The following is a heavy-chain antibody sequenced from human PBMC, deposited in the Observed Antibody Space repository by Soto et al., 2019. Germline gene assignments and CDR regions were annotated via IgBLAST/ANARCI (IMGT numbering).Heavy chain of an antibody. CDR3: ARTTNLGYCSSTSCDGVYYYYYGMDV. D-gene: IGHD2-2*01. CDR1: GWSFLGYY. CDR2: INHIGST. Sequence: SDTLSLTCAFDGWSFLGYYWSWIRQPPGKGLEWIGEINHIGSTNYNPSLKSRVTISVDTSKNQFSLKLSSVTAADTAVYYCARTTNLGYCSSTSCDGVYYYYYGMDVWGQGTTVTVS. J-gene: IGHJ6*02. V-gene: IGHV4-34*01.